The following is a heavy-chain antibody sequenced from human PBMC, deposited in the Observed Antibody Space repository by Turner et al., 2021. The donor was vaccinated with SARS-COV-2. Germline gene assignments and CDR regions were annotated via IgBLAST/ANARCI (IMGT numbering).Heavy chain of an antibody. V-gene: IGHV4-39*01. Sequence: QLQLQESGPGLVKPSETLSLTCPVSGGSISSSSYYWGWIRQPPGKGLEWIGSIYYSGSTYYNPSLKSRVTISVDTSKNQFSLKLSSVTAADTAVYYCARGRAAAAGHFDYWGQGTLVTVSS. CDR2: IYYSGST. CDR1: GGSISSSSYY. D-gene: IGHD6-13*01. CDR3: ARGRAAAAGHFDY. J-gene: IGHJ4*02.